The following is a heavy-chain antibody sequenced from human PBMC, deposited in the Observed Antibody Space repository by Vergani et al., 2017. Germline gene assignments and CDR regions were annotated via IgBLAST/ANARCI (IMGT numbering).Heavy chain of an antibody. J-gene: IGHJ6*02. CDR3: AKSQTYCGGDCLNYYGLDV. CDR2: VDPEDGET. V-gene: IGHV1-69-2*01. CDR1: GYTFTDYY. D-gene: IGHD2-21*02. Sequence: VQLVQSGAEVKKPGASVKVSCKVSGYTFTDYYMHWVQQAPGKGLEWMGLVDPEDGETIYAEKFQGRVTITADTSTDTAYMELSSLRSEDTAVYYCAKSQTYCGGDCLNYYGLDVWGQGTTVTVSS.